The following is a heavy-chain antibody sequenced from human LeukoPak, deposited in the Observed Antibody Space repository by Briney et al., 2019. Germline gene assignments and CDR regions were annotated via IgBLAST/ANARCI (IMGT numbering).Heavy chain of an antibody. CDR1: GLSFSSYA. V-gene: IGHV3-30-3*01. D-gene: IGHD2-2*02. J-gene: IGHJ4*02. Sequence: GRSLRLSCAASGLSFSSYAMHWVRQAPGKGLEWVAVISYDGSNKYYADSVKGRFTISRDNSKNTLYLQMNSLRAEDTAVYYCARLATNTDIDYWGQGTLVTVSS. CDR2: ISYDGSNK. CDR3: ARLATNTDIDY.